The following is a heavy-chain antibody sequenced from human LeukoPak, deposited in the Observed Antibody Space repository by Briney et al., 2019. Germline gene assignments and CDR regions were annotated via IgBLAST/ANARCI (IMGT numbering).Heavy chain of an antibody. Sequence: SVKVSCKASGYTFTGYYIHWVRQAPGQGLEWMGWINVNSGGTNYAQKFYARVTMTRDTSISTAYMELSRLRSDDTAVFYCARSPHILTGENFDFWGQGTLVTVSS. J-gene: IGHJ4*02. CDR2: INVNSGGT. D-gene: IGHD3-9*01. V-gene: IGHV1-2*02. CDR3: ARSPHILTGENFDF. CDR1: GYTFTGYY.